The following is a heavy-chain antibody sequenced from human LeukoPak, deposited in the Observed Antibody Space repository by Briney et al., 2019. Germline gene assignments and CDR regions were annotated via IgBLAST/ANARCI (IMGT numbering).Heavy chain of an antibody. Sequence: GESLKISCKSSGYTFTSWWIGWVRQMPGKGLEWMGIIYPGNSDTRYSPSFQGQVTISADRSISTAYLQWSSLTASDTAIYYCARHGGYTWNDIYFDRWGQGTLVTVSS. CDR1: GYTFTSWW. J-gene: IGHJ5*02. V-gene: IGHV5-51*01. D-gene: IGHD1-1*01. CDR3: ARHGGYTWNDIYFDR. CDR2: IYPGNSDT.